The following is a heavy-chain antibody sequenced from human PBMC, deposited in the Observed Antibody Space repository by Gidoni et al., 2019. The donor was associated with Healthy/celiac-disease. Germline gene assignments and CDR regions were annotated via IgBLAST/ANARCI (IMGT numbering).Heavy chain of an antibody. J-gene: IGHJ4*02. CDR2: IKSKTDGGTT. Sequence: EVQLVESGGGLVKPGGSLRLSCAASGFTFSNAWMSWVRQAPGKGLEWVGGIKSKTDGGTTDYAAPVKGGFTISRDDSKNTLYLQMNSLKTEDTALYYCTAGVPFDYWGQGTLVTVSS. CDR1: GFTFSNAW. V-gene: IGHV3-15*01. CDR3: TAGVPFDY.